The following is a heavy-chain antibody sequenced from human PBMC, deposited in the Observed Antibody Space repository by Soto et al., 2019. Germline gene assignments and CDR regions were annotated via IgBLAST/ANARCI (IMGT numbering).Heavy chain of an antibody. V-gene: IGHV3-15*01. J-gene: IGHJ4*02. CDR1: GFTCSNAW. CDR3: TNMGALGYCSGGSCIRLPDYDY. CDR2: IKSTTAGGIT. Sequence: EVQLVESGGGLVKPGGSLRLSCAASGFTCSNAWMSWVLQAPGKGREWVGRIKSTTAGGITDYAAPVKGRFTISRDDSKNTLYLQMNCLKTEDTGVYYCTNMGALGYCSGGSCIRLPDYDYCGQGTLVTVSS. D-gene: IGHD2-15*01.